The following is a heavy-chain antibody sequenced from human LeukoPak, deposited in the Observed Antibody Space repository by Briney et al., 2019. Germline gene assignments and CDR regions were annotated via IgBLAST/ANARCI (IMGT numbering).Heavy chain of an antibody. D-gene: IGHD5-18*01. CDR2: MNPNSGNT. CDR3: ARDNGGTAMAYYYYYYMDV. V-gene: IGHV1-8*01. Sequence: ASVKVSCKASGGMFSTYGFSWVRQAPGQGLEWMGWMNPNSGNTGYAQKFQGRVTMTRNTSISTAYMELSSLRSEDTAVYYCARDNGGTAMAYYYYYYMDVWGKGTTVTISS. J-gene: IGHJ6*03. CDR1: GGMFSTYG.